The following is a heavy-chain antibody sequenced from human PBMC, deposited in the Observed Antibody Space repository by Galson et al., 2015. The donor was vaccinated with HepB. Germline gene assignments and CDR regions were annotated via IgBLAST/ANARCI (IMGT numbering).Heavy chain of an antibody. J-gene: IGHJ4*02. CDR1: GGSISNYY. Sequence: LSLTCTVSGGSISNYYWSWIRQPPGKGLEWIGYVRYTGNTEYNPFLNRPVTIPVDTSENQVSLTMRSVTAADTAVYFCARHPGRGNDGCAFDNWGQGVLVTVSS. D-gene: IGHD1-1*01. CDR2: VRYTGNT. V-gene: IGHV4-59*08. CDR3: ARHPGRGNDGCAFDN.